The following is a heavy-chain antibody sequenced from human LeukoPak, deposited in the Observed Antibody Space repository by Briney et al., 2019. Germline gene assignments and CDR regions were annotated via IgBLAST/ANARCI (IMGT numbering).Heavy chain of an antibody. Sequence: MASETLSLTCTVSGGSISSYYWSWIRQPPGKGLEWIGYIYYSGSTNYNPSLKSRVTISVDTSKNQFSLKLSSVTAADTAVYYCARLVCSGGSCYPFDYWGQGTLVTVSS. CDR1: GGSISSYY. D-gene: IGHD2-15*01. V-gene: IGHV4-59*08. J-gene: IGHJ4*02. CDR2: IYYSGST. CDR3: ARLVCSGGSCYPFDY.